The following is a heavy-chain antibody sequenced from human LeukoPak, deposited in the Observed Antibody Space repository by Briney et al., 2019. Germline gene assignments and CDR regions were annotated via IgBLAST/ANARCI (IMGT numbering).Heavy chain of an antibody. Sequence: SETLSLTCTVPGGSISSYYWSWIRQPPGKGLEWIGYIYYSGSTNYNPSLKSRVTISVDTSKNQFSLKLSSVTAADTAVYYCARRLLSGDSSAFDYWGQGTLVTVSS. D-gene: IGHD3-22*01. CDR2: IYYSGST. CDR3: ARRLLSGDSSAFDY. CDR1: GGSISSYY. J-gene: IGHJ4*02. V-gene: IGHV4-59*08.